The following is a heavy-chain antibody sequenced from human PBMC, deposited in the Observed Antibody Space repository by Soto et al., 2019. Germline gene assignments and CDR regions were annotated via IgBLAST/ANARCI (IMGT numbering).Heavy chain of an antibody. Sequence: SETLSLTCAVNGGSFRGYYWSWLRQPPGKGLEWIGEINPSGTTHYNPSLKRRINISIDTSKNQFSLNLTSVTAADTATYYCARDIITVIGGEIYYYFGMYVWGRGTTVTVSS. CDR3: ARDIITVIGGEIYYYFGMYV. D-gene: IGHD3-10*01. J-gene: IGHJ6*02. CDR1: GGSFRGYY. CDR2: INPSGTT. V-gene: IGHV4-34*01.